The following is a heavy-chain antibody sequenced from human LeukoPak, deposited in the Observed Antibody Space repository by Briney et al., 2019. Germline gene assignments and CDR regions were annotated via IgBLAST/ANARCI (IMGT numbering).Heavy chain of an antibody. CDR2: IHSSGST. CDR3: ARDVPPDY. CDR1: GGSISNYY. J-gene: IGHJ4*02. V-gene: IGHV4-4*07. Sequence: SETLSLTCAVSGGSISNYYRSWIRQPAGKGLEWIGRIHSSGSTRYNPSLESRVTMSLDASKKQFSLNLISVTAADTAVYYCARDVPPDYWGQGTLVTVSS.